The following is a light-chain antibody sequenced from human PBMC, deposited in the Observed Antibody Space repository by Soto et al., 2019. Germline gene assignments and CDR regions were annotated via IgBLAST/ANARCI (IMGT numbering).Light chain of an antibody. CDR2: EVN. J-gene: IGLJ7*01. V-gene: IGLV2-14*01. Sequence: QSALTQPASVSGSPGQSITISCTGTSSDVGGYNYVSWYQHHPGKAPKFIIYEVNNRPSGVSDRFSGSKSANTASLTISGLQAEDEAVYYCSSYTSSNTPVFGGGTQLTVL. CDR3: SSYTSSNTPV. CDR1: SSDVGGYNY.